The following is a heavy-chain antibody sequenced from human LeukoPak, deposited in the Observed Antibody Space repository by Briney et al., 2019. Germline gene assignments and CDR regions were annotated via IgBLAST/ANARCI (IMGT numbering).Heavy chain of an antibody. J-gene: IGHJ4*02. V-gene: IGHV3-23*01. CDR3: AKDWKDTVMDTFDY. D-gene: IGHD5-18*01. CDR2: ISGSGGST. CDR1: GFTFSSYG. Sequence: QAGGSLRLSCAASGFTFSSYGMSWVRQAPGKGLEWVSAISGSGGSTYYADSVKGRFTISRDNSKNTLYLQMNSLRAEDTAVYYCAKDWKDTVMDTFDYWGQGTLVTVSS.